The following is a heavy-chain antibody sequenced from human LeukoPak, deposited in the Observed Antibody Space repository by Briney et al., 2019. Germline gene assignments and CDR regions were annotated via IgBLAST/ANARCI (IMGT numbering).Heavy chain of an antibody. CDR3: ARNYYDSSVGAFDY. V-gene: IGHV4-31*03. D-gene: IGHD3-22*01. CDR1: GGSISSGGYY. J-gene: IGHJ4*02. CDR2: IYYSGST. Sequence: SETLSLTCTVSGGSISSGGYYWSWIRQHPGKGLEWIGYIYYSGSTYYNPSLKSRVTISVDTSKNQFSLKLSSVTAADTAVYYCARNYYDSSVGAFDYWGQGTLVTVSS.